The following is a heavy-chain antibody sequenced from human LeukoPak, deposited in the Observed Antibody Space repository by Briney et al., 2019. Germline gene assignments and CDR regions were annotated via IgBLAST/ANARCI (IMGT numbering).Heavy chain of an antibody. CDR1: GFSFSYYW. Sequence: GGSLRLSCAASGFSFSYYWLRWVRQPPGKGLEWVANIKEDGREKYYVYSVKGRFTISSDNDQNSLFLQMNGLRAEDTAVYYCVSSRGYWGQGTLVTVSS. CDR2: IKEDGREK. J-gene: IGHJ4*02. V-gene: IGHV3-7*01. CDR3: VSSRGY.